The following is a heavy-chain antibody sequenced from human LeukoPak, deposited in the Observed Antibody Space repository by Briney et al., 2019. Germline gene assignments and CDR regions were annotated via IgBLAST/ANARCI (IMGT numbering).Heavy chain of an antibody. CDR3: AKGAYYDSSGYYIDS. CDR1: GFTFSSYA. D-gene: IGHD3-22*01. J-gene: IGHJ4*02. Sequence: GGSLRLSCAASGFTFSSYAMNWVRQAPGKGLEWVSAISGSGGNTYYADSVKGRFTISRDNSKNTLFLQLNSLRAEDTAVYYCAKGAYYDSSGYYIDSWGQGTLVTVSS. V-gene: IGHV3-23*01. CDR2: ISGSGGNT.